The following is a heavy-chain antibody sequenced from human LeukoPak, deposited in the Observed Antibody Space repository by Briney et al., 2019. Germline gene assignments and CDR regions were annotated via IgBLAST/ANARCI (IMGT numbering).Heavy chain of an antibody. J-gene: IGHJ4*02. CDR2: GYYSGST. V-gene: IGHV4-39*01. CDR1: GGSINSSSHY. D-gene: IGHD3-22*01. Sequence: PSETLSLTCTVSGGSINSSSHYWGWIRQSPGKGLEWIGSGYYSGSTYYNPSLKSRVTISVDTSKNQFSLKLSSVTAADTAVYYCARQKITTSNYWGQGTLVIVPS. CDR3: ARQKITTSNY.